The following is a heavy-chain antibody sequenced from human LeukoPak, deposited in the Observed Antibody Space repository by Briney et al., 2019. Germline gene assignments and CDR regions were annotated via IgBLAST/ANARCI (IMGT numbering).Heavy chain of an antibody. Sequence: GGSLRLSCAASGFTFSSYAMHWVRQAPGKGLEWVSAISGSGGSTYYADSVKGRFTISRDNSKNTLYLQMNSLRAEDTAVYYCARDRGSYYGNDAFDIWGQGTMVTVSS. D-gene: IGHD1-26*01. J-gene: IGHJ3*02. CDR2: ISGSGGST. V-gene: IGHV3-23*01. CDR3: ARDRGSYYGNDAFDI. CDR1: GFTFSSYA.